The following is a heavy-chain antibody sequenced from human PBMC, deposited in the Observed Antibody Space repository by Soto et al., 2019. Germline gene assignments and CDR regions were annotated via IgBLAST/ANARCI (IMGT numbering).Heavy chain of an antibody. D-gene: IGHD2-15*01. CDR3: ARGSRDIVVVVAATPAFDI. V-gene: IGHV4-34*01. Sequence: SETLSLTCAVYGGSFSGYYWSWIRQPPGKGLEWIGEINHSGSTNYNPSLKSRVTISVDTSKNQFSLKLSSVTAADTAVYYCARGSRDIVVVVAATPAFDIWGQGTMVTVSS. J-gene: IGHJ3*02. CDR2: INHSGST. CDR1: GGSFSGYY.